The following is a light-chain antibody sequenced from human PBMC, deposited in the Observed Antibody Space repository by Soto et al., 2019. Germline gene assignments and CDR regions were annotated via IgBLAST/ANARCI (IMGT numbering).Light chain of an antibody. CDR3: SSYAGDGTFV. CDR2: EVN. V-gene: IGLV2-23*02. J-gene: IGLJ2*01. CDR1: NSDVGNYNL. Sequence: QSALTQPASVSGSPGQSITISCTGTNSDVGNYNLVSWYQQHPCKAPKFIIYEVNKRPSGVSNRSSGSKSSNTASLTISAPQAEDEADYNCSSYAGDGTFVFGGGTKLTVL.